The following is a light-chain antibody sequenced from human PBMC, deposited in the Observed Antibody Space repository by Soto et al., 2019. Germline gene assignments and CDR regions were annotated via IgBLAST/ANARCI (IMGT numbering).Light chain of an antibody. J-gene: IGKJ1*01. CDR1: RSVGSS. Sequence: TQSPATLSVSPGDRATLSCRASRSVGSSLAWYQQKRGQPPRLLIYGASSRESGVPDRFSGGGSGTEFVLTVTSLQSDDSAVYSCQQYNSWPPTFGQGTRVEIK. CDR2: GAS. V-gene: IGKV3-15*01. CDR3: QQYNSWPPT.